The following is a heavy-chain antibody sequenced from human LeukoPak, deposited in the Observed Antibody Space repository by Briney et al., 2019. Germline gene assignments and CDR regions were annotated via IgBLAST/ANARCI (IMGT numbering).Heavy chain of an antibody. CDR1: GGSISSHY. CDR3: ARPYNNYYFDY. CDR2: IYYSGRT. Sequence: SETLSLTCTVSGGSISSHYWSWIRQHPGKGLEWIGYIYYSGRTYYNPSLKSRVTMSLDTSKNQFSMRLTSVTAADTAVYYCARPYNNYYFDYWGQGALVTVSS. D-gene: IGHD4-11*01. V-gene: IGHV4-59*06. J-gene: IGHJ4*02.